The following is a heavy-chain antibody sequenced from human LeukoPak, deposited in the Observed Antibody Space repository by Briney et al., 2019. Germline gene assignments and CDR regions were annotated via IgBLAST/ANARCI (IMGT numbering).Heavy chain of an antibody. D-gene: IGHD1-26*01. CDR3: AKDRSESYFYFDF. Sequence: GGSLRLSCVASGFTFSSNGMHWVRQAPGKGLEWVAFIRYGGNDERYADSVKGRSTISRDNSKNTLYLQMNSLRAEDTAVYYCAKDRSESYFYFDFWGQGTLVTVSS. V-gene: IGHV3-30*02. CDR2: IRYGGNDE. CDR1: GFTFSSNG. J-gene: IGHJ4*02.